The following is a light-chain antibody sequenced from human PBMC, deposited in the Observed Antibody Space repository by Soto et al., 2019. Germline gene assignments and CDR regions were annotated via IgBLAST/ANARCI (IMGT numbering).Light chain of an antibody. CDR2: DAS. CDR3: QQRSHWPPTT. Sequence: EIVLTQSPGTLSLSPGERATLSCRASQSVSSSYLGWYQQKPGQAPRLLIYDASNRATGIPARFSGSGSETDFTLTISSLEPEDFADYYCQQRSHWPPTTFGQGTRLEIK. V-gene: IGKV3-11*01. CDR1: QSVSSSY. J-gene: IGKJ5*01.